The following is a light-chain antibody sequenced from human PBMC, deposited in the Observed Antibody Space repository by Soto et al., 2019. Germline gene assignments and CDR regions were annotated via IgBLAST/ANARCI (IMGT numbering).Light chain of an antibody. Sequence: QSVLTQPPSVYAAPGQKVTISCSGSSYNIGGNSVSWYQQLPGTAPKLLIYDDNKRPSGISDRFSGSKSGTSATLGITGFQTGDEADYYCGSWDSSLSAYVFGTGTKVTVL. V-gene: IGLV1-51*01. CDR2: DDN. J-gene: IGLJ1*01. CDR3: GSWDSSLSAYV. CDR1: SYNIGGNS.